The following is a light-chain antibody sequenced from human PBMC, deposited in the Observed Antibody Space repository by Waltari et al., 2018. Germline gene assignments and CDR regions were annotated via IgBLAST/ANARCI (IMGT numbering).Light chain of an antibody. Sequence: QAVLTQPSSLSASPGASASPTCTLRSGINVGTYRIYWYQQKPGSPPQYLLRYKSDSDKQQGSGVPSRFSGSKDASANAGILLISGLQSEDEADYYCMIWHSSAYVFGGGTKLTVL. V-gene: IGLV5-45*03. J-gene: IGLJ3*02. CDR1: SGINVGTYR. CDR3: MIWHSSAYV. CDR2: YKSDSDK.